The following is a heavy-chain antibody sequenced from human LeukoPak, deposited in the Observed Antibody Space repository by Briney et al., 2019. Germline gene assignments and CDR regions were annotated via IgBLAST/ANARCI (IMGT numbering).Heavy chain of an antibody. Sequence: ASVKFSCKASGYTFTGYYMHWVRQAPGQGLEWMGRINPNSGGTNYAQKFQGRVTMTRDTSISTAYMELSRLRSDDTAVYYCARGHGARYNSGSYSYWGQGTLVTVSS. J-gene: IGHJ4*02. V-gene: IGHV1-2*06. CDR2: INPNSGGT. CDR3: ARGHGARYNSGSYSY. D-gene: IGHD1-26*01. CDR1: GYTFTGYY.